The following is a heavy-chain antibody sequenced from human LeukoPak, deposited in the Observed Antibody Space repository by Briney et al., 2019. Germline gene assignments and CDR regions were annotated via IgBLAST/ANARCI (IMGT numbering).Heavy chain of an antibody. CDR1: GFTVSSNY. J-gene: IGHJ6*03. Sequence: PGGSLRLSCAASGFTVSSNYMSWVRQAPGKGLEWVSVIYSGGSTYYADSVKGRFTISRDNSKNTLYLQMNSLRAEDTAVYYCARAFWTYYMDVWGKGTTVTVSS. CDR3: ARAFWTYYMDV. CDR2: IYSGGST. D-gene: IGHD3/OR15-3a*01. V-gene: IGHV3-66*02.